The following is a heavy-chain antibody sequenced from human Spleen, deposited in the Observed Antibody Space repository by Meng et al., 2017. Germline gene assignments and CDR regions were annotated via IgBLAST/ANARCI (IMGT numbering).Heavy chain of an antibody. CDR1: GFTFTTSG. CDR2: ISYSGDST. V-gene: IGHV3-23*01. CDR3: AKDYGVNY. J-gene: IGHJ4*02. D-gene: IGHD4-17*01. Sequence: EVQLLESGGGLVQPGGSMRLSCAASGFTFTTSGMSWVRQAPGKGLEWVSSISYSGDSTYYADSVKGRFTTSRDDSKNTVYLQMNSLRAEDTAVYYCAKDYGVNYWGQGALVTVSS.